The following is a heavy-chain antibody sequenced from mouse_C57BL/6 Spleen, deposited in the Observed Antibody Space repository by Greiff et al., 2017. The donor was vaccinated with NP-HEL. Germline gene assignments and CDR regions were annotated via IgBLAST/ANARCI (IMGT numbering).Heavy chain of an antibody. Sequence: EVKLMESGGGLVKPGGSLKLSCAASGFTFSSYAMSWVRQTPEKRLEWVATISDGGSYTYYPDNVKGRFTISRDNAKHNLYLQMSHLKSEDTAMYYCARDGDYGFDYWGQGTTLTVSS. J-gene: IGHJ2*01. D-gene: IGHD2-4*01. V-gene: IGHV5-4*01. CDR1: GFTFSSYA. CDR2: ISDGGSYT. CDR3: ARDGDYGFDY.